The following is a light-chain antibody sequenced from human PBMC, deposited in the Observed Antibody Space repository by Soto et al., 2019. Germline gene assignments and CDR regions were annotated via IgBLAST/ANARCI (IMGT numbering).Light chain of an antibody. CDR2: RAS. CDR3: QQYCRLPP. V-gene: IGKV3-20*01. Sequence: ENLLTQSPDTLSLSAGERATLFCRASEIINSGYLAWYQQKPGRAPRLLIYRASKRDTGIPDRFSGSESGTYFTLTINSLEPEGSAVYYCQQYCRLPPFGQGTRLDI. J-gene: IGKJ5*01. CDR1: EIINSGY.